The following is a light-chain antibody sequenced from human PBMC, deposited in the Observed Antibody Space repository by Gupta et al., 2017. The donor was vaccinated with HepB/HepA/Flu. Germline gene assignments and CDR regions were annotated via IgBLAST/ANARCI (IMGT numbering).Light chain of an antibody. J-gene: IGLJ2*01. Sequence: QSALTQAASVSGSPGQSLTMSCPATSSDVGSYNRVSWYQQHPGKAPKLIIYGVTPRPSGISYRFSGSKSGNTASLTISGLQAEDEADYYCCSYATGGTLVFGGGTKLTVL. V-gene: IGLV2-23*02. CDR3: CSYATGGTLV. CDR1: SSDVGSYNR. CDR2: GVT.